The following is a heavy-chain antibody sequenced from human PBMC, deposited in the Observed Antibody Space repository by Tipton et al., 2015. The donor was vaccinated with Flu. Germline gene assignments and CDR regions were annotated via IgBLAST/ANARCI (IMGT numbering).Heavy chain of an antibody. D-gene: IGHD2-15*01. CDR1: GIPMRGGIQS. CDR3: ARDSGAYPLGFDP. Sequence: TLSLTCSVSGIPMRGGIQSWSWIRQSAGKGLEWIGLIYTNGDTTYNPSLKSRVTISIDTSKNQLSLTLTSVTAADTAVYYCARDSGAYPLGFDPWGRGTLVTVSS. J-gene: IGHJ5*01. V-gene: IGHV4-61*02. CDR2: IYTNGDT.